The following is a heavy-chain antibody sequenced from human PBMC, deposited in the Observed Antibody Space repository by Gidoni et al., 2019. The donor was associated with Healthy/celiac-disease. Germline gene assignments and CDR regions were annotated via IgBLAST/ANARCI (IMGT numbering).Heavy chain of an antibody. V-gene: IGHV3-30*18. CDR1: GFTFSSYG. J-gene: IGHJ4*02. CDR3: AKEEAELGFDY. CDR2: ISYDGSNK. D-gene: IGHD1-7*01. Sequence: QVQLVESGGGVVQPGRSLRLSCAASGFTFSSYGMHWVRQAPGKGLEWVAVISYDGSNKYYADSVKGRFTISRDNSKNTLYLQMNSLRAEDTAVYYCAKEEAELGFDYWGQGTLVTVSS.